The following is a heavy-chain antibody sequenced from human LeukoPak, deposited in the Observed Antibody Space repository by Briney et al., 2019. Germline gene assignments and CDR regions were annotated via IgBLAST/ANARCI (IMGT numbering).Heavy chain of an antibody. CDR2: INPNNGGT. D-gene: IGHD5-18*01. CDR1: GYTFTGYY. CDR3: ARESGYSYGYGFDY. Sequence: ASVKVSCKASGYTFTGYYMHWVRQAPRQGLEWMGWINPNNGGTNYAQNPQGRVTMTRDTSISTAYMELSRLRSDDTAVYYCARESGYSYGYGFDYWGQGTLVTVSS. V-gene: IGHV1-2*02. J-gene: IGHJ4*02.